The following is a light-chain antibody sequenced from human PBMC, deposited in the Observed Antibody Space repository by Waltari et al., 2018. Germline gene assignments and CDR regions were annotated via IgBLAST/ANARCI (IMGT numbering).Light chain of an antibody. Sequence: QSVLTQPPSASGAPGQRVTISCSGSSSNIGSYSVYWYQQLPGTAPKLLIYRNKQRPAGVPGRFSGSKSGTSASLAISGLRSEHEADYYCAAWDGSLSGYVCGTGTKVTVL. J-gene: IGLJ1*01. CDR2: RNK. V-gene: IGLV1-47*01. CDR1: SSNIGSYS. CDR3: AAWDGSLSGYV.